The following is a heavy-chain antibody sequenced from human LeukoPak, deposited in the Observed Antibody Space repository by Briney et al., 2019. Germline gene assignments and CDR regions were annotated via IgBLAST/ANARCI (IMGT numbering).Heavy chain of an antibody. D-gene: IGHD3-22*01. J-gene: IGHJ5*02. CDR1: GFTFSSYS. CDR3: ARPHSSGYYPNWFDP. Sequence: PGGSLRLSCAASGFTFSSYSMNGVRQAPGKGLEWVSSISSSSSYIYYADSVKGRFTISRDNAKNSLYLQMNSLRAEDTAVYYCARPHSSGYYPNWFDPWGQGTLVTVSS. V-gene: IGHV3-21*01. CDR2: ISSSSSYI.